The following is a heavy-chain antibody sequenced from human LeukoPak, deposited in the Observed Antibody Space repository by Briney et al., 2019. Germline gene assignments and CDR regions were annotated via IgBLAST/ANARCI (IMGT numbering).Heavy chain of an antibody. CDR3: ARYGFYPY. J-gene: IGHJ4*02. CDR2: FGISGTI. D-gene: IGHD2/OR15-2a*01. CDR1: GFAVNTYD. Sequence: GGSLRLSFAASGFAVNTYDMHWVRQAPGDGPEWIAYFGISGTIYYADSVRGRFTISRDSAMNSLFLQMNSLRVDDTAIYYCARYGFYPYWGQGTPVTVSS. V-gene: IGHV3-48*01.